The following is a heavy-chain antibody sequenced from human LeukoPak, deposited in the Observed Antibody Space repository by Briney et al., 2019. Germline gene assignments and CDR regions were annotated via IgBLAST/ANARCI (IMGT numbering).Heavy chain of an antibody. Sequence: PGGSLRLSCAASGFTFSSYWMSWVRQAPGKGLEWVANIKQDGSEKYYVDSVKGRFTISRDNAKNSLYLQMNSLRAEDTAVYYCARALLYSSHRYYYYYGTDVWAKGPRSPSP. CDR2: IKQDGSEK. CDR1: GFTFSSYW. CDR3: ARALLYSSHRYYYYYGTDV. V-gene: IGHV3-7*01. J-gene: IGHJ6*02. D-gene: IGHD6-13*01.